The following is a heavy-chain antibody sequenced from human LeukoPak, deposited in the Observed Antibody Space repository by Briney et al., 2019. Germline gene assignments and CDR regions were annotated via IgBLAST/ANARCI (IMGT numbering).Heavy chain of an antibody. CDR1: GFTFGSYG. Sequence: GGSLRLSCAASGFTFGSYGMHWVRQAPGKGLEWVAVIWYDGSNKYYADSVKGRFTISRDNAKNSLYLQMNSLRAEDTAVYYCARDPPVLLWFGDFDYWGQGTLVTVSS. CDR3: ARDPPVLLWFGDFDY. V-gene: IGHV3-33*01. D-gene: IGHD3-10*01. J-gene: IGHJ4*02. CDR2: IWYDGSNK.